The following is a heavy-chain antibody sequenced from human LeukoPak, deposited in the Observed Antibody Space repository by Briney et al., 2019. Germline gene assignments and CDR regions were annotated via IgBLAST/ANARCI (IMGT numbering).Heavy chain of an antibody. V-gene: IGHV4-59*01. Sequence: SETLSLTCTVSGGSISLYYWSWIRQPPGKGLEWIGYFYDTRSPKYNPSLERRVTISVVMSRNQFSLNLTSVTAADTAVYYCARGRGSLTYWGPGTLATVSS. J-gene: IGHJ4*02. CDR2: FYDTRSP. CDR1: GGSISLYY. CDR3: ARGRGSLTY. D-gene: IGHD3-10*01.